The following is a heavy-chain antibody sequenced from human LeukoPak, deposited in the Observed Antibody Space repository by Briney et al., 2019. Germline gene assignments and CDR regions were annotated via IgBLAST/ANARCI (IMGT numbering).Heavy chain of an antibody. D-gene: IGHD6-13*01. J-gene: IGHJ4*02. CDR2: ISSSSGYI. V-gene: IGHV3-21*01. CDR3: ARAGDHSSLDY. CDR1: GFTFSSYS. Sequence: PGGSLRLSCAASGFTFSSYSMNWVRQAPGKGLEWVSSISSSSGYIYYADSVKGRFTISRDNAKNSLYLQMNSLRAEDTAVYYCARAGDHSSLDYWGQGTLVTVSS.